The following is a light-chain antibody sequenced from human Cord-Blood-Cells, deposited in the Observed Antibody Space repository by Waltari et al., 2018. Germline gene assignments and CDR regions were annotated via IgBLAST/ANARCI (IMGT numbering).Light chain of an antibody. Sequence: GQSITISCTGTSSDVGGYNYVSWYQQHPGKAPKLMIYDVSKRPSGVSNRFSGSKSGNTASLTISGLQAEDEADYYCSSYTSSPFVFGTGTKVTVL. V-gene: IGLV2-14*04. J-gene: IGLJ1*01. CDR1: SSDVGGYNY. CDR3: SSYTSSPFV. CDR2: DVS.